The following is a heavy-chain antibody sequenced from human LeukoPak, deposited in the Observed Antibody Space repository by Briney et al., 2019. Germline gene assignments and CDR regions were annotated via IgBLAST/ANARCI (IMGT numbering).Heavy chain of an antibody. Sequence: ASVKVSCKASGGTFSSYAISWVRQAPGQGLEWMGIINPSGGSTSYAQKFQGRVTMTRDTSTSTVYMELSSLRSEDTAVYYCARSIGGAKFEYFQHWGQGTLVTVSS. CDR3: ARSIGGAKFEYFQH. J-gene: IGHJ1*01. CDR2: INPSGGST. V-gene: IGHV1-46*01. D-gene: IGHD3-10*01. CDR1: GGTFSSYA.